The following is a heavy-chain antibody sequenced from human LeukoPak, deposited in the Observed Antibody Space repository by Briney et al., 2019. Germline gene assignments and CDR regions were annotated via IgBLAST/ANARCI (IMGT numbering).Heavy chain of an antibody. CDR3: ATYSGSYWRSFDY. CDR1: GYTFTGYY. Sequence: ASVKVSCKASGYTFTGYYMHWVRQAPGKGLEWMGGFDPEDGETIYAQKFQGRVTMTEDTSTDTAYMELSSLRSEDTAVYYCATYSGSYWRSFDYWGQGTLVTVSS. CDR2: FDPEDGET. J-gene: IGHJ4*02. V-gene: IGHV1-24*01. D-gene: IGHD1-26*01.